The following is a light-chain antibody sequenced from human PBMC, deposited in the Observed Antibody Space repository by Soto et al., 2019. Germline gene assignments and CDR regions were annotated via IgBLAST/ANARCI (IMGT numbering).Light chain of an antibody. J-gene: IGKJ1*01. CDR3: QQYSSYSAWT. CDR1: QSISKW. CDR2: DAP. Sequence: DIQMTQSPSTLSASIGDRVSITCRASQSISKWLAWHQQKPGKAPKLLIYDAPTLQSGVPPRFSGSGSGTEFTLTIRSLQPDDIATYYCQQYSSYSAWTFGEGTKVEIK. V-gene: IGKV1-5*01.